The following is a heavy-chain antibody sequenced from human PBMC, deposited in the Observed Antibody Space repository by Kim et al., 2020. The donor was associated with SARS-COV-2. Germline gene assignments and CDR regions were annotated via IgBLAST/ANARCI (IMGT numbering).Heavy chain of an antibody. CDR2: IDPSDSRT. Sequence: GESLKISCEVSGFSFTGYWITWVRRLPGKGLEWMGRIDPSDSRTNYSPSFQGHVVLSVDQSISSAYLQWTSRKASDTAIYFCARQHRDGYTYYFDYWGQGTLVTVS. D-gene: IGHD5-12*01. J-gene: IGHJ4*02. V-gene: IGHV5-10-1*01. CDR3: ARQHRDGYTYYFDY. CDR1: GFSFTGYW.